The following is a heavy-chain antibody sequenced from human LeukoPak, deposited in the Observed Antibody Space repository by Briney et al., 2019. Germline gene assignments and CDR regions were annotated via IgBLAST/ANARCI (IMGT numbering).Heavy chain of an antibody. CDR3: ARGGLLSRY. Sequence: GGSLRLSCAASGFTFTAYTINWVRQAPGKGLVWVSHINTDGSYTRYADSVKGRFTIARDNAKSTLYLQMNSLRAEDTAVYYCARGGLLSRYWGQGTLVTVSS. J-gene: IGHJ4*02. V-gene: IGHV3-74*01. D-gene: IGHD1-26*01. CDR2: INTDGSYT. CDR1: GFTFTAYT.